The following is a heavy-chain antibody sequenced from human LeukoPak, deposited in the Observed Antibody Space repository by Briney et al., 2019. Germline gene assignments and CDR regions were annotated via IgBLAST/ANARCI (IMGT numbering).Heavy chain of an antibody. J-gene: IGHJ4*02. CDR2: ISSSGSTK. CDR3: ARIARGY. CDR1: GFTFSSYE. V-gene: IGHV3-48*03. D-gene: IGHD2-21*01. Sequence: GGSLRLSWAASGFTFSSYEMNWVRQAPVKGLEWIAYISSSGSTKYYADSVKGRFTISRDNAKNSLYLQMNSLRAEDTALYYCARIARGYWGQGTLVTVSS.